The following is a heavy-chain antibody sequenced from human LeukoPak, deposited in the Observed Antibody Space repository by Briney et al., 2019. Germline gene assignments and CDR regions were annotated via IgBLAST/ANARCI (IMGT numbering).Heavy chain of an antibody. CDR2: IRYDGSNK. CDR3: TRSGGSRYGYRALELPPTPVD. J-gene: IGHJ4*02. CDR1: GFTFSSYG. V-gene: IGHV3-30*02. D-gene: IGHD5-18*01. Sequence: TGGSLRLSCAASGFTFSSYGMHWVRQAPGKGLEWVAFIRYDGSNKYYADSVKGRFTISRDNSKNTLYLQMNSLRDEDTAVYYCTRSGGSRYGYRALELPPTPVDWGQGTLVTVSS.